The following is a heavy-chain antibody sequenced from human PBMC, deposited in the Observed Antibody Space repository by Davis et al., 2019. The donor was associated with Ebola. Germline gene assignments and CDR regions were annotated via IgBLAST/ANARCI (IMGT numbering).Heavy chain of an antibody. D-gene: IGHD3-3*01. Sequence: ASVKVSCKASGYTFSDYGVTWVRQAPGQGLEWMGWISTYTGNTHYAQRLQGRVTMTRDTSTNTAYMELRSLRSDDTAVYYCVRDFWSDIPDYWGQGTLVTVSS. V-gene: IGHV1-18*01. CDR2: ISTYTGNT. CDR1: GYTFSDYG. J-gene: IGHJ4*02. CDR3: VRDFWSDIPDY.